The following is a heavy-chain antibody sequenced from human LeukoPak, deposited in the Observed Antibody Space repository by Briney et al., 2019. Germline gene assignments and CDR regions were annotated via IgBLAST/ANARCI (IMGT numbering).Heavy chain of an antibody. V-gene: IGHV1-2*02. CDR3: ARDRIAVAGSDYYMDV. D-gene: IGHD6-19*01. J-gene: IGHJ6*03. CDR2: INPNSGGT. Sequence: ASVKVSCKASGYTFTGYYMHWVRQAPGQGLEWMGWINPNSGGTNYAQKFQGTVTMTRDTSISTAYMELSRLRSDDTAVYYCARDRIAVAGSDYYMDVWGKGTTVTVSS. CDR1: GYTFTGYY.